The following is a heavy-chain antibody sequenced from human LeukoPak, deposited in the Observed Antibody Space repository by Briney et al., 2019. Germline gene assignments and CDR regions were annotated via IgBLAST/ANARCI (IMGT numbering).Heavy chain of an antibody. D-gene: IGHD3-22*01. CDR2: ISNDGSNK. Sequence: GGSLRLSCAASGFTFSSYAMHWVRQAPGKGLEWVAPISNDGSNKDYADSVKGRFTISRDNSKNTLYLQMNSLRAEDTAVYYCAREGRITMMLVVITTFKYYFDYWGQGTLVTVSS. CDR3: AREGRITMMLVVITTFKYYFDY. J-gene: IGHJ4*02. CDR1: GFTFSSYA. V-gene: IGHV3-30-3*01.